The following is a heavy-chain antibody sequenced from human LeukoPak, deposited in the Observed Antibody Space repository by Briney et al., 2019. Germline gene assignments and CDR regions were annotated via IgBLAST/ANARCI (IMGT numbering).Heavy chain of an antibody. Sequence: EASVKVSCKASGYTFTGYYMHWVRQAPGQGLEWMGWINPNSGGTNYAQKFQGRVTMTRDTSISTAYMGLSRLRSDDTAVYYCARVSSYDFWSGYLISFDYWGQGTLVTVSS. V-gene: IGHV1-2*02. J-gene: IGHJ4*02. CDR2: INPNSGGT. CDR1: GYTFTGYY. CDR3: ARVSSYDFWSGYLISFDY. D-gene: IGHD3-3*01.